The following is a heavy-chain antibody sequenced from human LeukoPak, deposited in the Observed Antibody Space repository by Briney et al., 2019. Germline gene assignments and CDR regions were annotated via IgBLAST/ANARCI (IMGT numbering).Heavy chain of an antibody. D-gene: IGHD4-17*01. J-gene: IGHJ4*02. CDR2: ISGSGGST. Sequence: GGSLRLSCAASGFTFSSYAMSWVRQAPGKGLEWVSGISGSGGSTNYADSVKGRFTISRDNAKNSLYLQMNSLRAEDTAVYYCARVMTTVTHFDYWGQGTLVTVSS. CDR1: GFTFSSYA. CDR3: ARVMTTVTHFDY. V-gene: IGHV3-23*01.